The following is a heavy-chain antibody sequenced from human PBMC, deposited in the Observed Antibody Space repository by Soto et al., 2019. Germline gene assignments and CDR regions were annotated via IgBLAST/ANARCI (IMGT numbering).Heavy chain of an antibody. V-gene: IGHV4-31*03. CDR2: VSHSGST. J-gene: IGHJ4*02. CDR3: AREYTYGSNFFDC. Sequence: SETLSLTCTVSGGSISSGGYYWSWIRQHPGKGLEWIGYVSHSGSTYYNPSLKSRVIISVDTSKNQFSLSLTSVTAADTAVYYCAREYTYGSNFFDCWGRGALVTVSS. CDR1: GGSISSGGYY. D-gene: IGHD5-18*01.